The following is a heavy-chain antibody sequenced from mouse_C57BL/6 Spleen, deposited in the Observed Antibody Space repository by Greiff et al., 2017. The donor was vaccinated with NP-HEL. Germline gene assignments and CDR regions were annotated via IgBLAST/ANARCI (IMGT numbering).Heavy chain of an antibody. V-gene: IGHV8-12*01. CDR1: GFSLSTSGMG. D-gene: IGHD2-3*01. CDR3: ARRDDGYYVGAMDY. J-gene: IGHJ4*01. Sequence: QVTLKESGPGLLQSSQTLSLTCSFSGFSLSTSGMGVSWIRHPSGQGLEWLAHTYCDDDKRYNPSLKSRLTTSKDTSRNQVFRKITSVDTADTATDYCARRDDGYYVGAMDYWGQGTSVTVSS. CDR2: TYCDDDK.